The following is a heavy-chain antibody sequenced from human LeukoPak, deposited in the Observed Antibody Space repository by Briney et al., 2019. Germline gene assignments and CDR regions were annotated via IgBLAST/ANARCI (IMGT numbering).Heavy chain of an antibody. V-gene: IGHV3-23*05. Sequence: GGSLRLSCAASGFTFKTYAMTWVRQAPGKGLEWVSTIDNVGILTYYADSVRVRFTISRDNSRNTLFLELNSLRAEDSGIYYCAKADVVTPTPRSHNWGKGNLVRVSS. CDR2: IDNVGILT. CDR3: AKADVVTPTPRSHN. CDR1: GFTFKTYA. D-gene: IGHD2-21*02. J-gene: IGHJ4*02.